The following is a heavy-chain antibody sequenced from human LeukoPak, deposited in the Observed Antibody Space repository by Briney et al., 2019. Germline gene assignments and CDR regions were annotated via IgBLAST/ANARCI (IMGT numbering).Heavy chain of an antibody. CDR2: INPNSGGT. CDR3: ARDSADCSGGSCYSAEYFQH. D-gene: IGHD2-15*01. Sequence: ASVKVSCKASGYTFTGYYMHWVRQAPGQRLEWMGWINPNSGGTNYAQKFQGRVTMTRDTSISTAYMELSRLRPDDTAVYYCARDSADCSGGSCYSAEYFQHWGQGTLVTVSS. CDR1: GYTFTGYY. J-gene: IGHJ1*01. V-gene: IGHV1-2*02.